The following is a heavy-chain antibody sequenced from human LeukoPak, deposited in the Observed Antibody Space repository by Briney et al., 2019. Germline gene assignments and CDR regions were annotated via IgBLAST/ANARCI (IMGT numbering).Heavy chain of an antibody. CDR2: IIPIFGPA. CDR3: ARGRWLQPWGYFDY. V-gene: IGHV1-69*05. J-gene: IGHJ4*02. D-gene: IGHD5-24*01. Sequence: SVKVVCKASGRTFSSYAISWVRHAPGQGLEWMGGIIPIFGPANYAQKFQGRVTITTDESTSTAYMELRSPRSEDTAVYYCARGRWLQPWGYFDYWGQGTLVTVSS. CDR1: GRTFSSYA.